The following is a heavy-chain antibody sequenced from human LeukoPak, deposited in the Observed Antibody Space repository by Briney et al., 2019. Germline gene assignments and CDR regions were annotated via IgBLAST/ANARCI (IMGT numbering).Heavy chain of an antibody. CDR1: GFIFSNYE. Sequence: PGGSLRLSCAASGFIFSNYEMNWVRQAPGKGLEWVSYISTSGSTIYYADSVKGRFTISRDNAKNSLYRQMNSLRAEDTAVYYCARVPYLSFGEAYFDYWGQGTLVTVSS. CDR3: ARVPYLSFGEAYFDY. D-gene: IGHD3-10*01. CDR2: ISTSGSTI. J-gene: IGHJ4*02. V-gene: IGHV3-48*03.